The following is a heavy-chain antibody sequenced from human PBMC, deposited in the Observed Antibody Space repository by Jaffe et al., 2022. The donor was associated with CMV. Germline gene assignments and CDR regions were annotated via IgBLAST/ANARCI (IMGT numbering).Heavy chain of an antibody. CDR3: AKRGSCGGDCQEGWIDY. V-gene: IGHV3-23*04. Sequence: EVQLVESGGGLVQPGGSLRLSCAASGFTFSSYAMSWVRQAPGKGLEWVSAISGSGGSTYYADSVKGRFTISRDNSKNTLYLQMNSLRAEDTAVYYCAKRGSCGGDCQEGWIDYWGQGTLVTVSS. J-gene: IGHJ4*02. D-gene: IGHD2-21*02. CDR1: GFTFSSYA. CDR2: ISGSGGST.